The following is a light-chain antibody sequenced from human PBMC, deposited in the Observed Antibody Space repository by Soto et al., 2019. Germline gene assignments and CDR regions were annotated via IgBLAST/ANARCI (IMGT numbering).Light chain of an antibody. Sequence: VLTQSPGTLSLSPGERATLSCRASQSVNNNYLDWYQQKPGQSPRLLIYGSSIRATAIPDRFSGSGSGKCFTITISRLEAEDSAVYYCQQHSRSITFGGGTKVEIK. J-gene: IGKJ4*01. CDR3: QQHSRSIT. V-gene: IGKV3-20*01. CDR1: QSVNNNY. CDR2: GSS.